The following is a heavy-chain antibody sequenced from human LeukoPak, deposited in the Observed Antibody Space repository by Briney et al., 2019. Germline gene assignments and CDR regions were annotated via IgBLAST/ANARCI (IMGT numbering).Heavy chain of an antibody. J-gene: IGHJ4*02. D-gene: IGHD3-3*01. CDR3: ARGRSRRNNDFCSGCPVNYFDY. V-gene: IGHV1-46*01. Sequence: ASVKVSCKASGYTFTSYYMHWVRQAPGQGLEWMGIINPSGGSTSYAQKFQGRVTMTRDMSTSTVYMELSSLRSEDTAVYYCARGRSRRNNDFCSGCPVNYFDYWGQGTLVTVSS. CDR2: INPSGGST. CDR1: GYTFTSYY.